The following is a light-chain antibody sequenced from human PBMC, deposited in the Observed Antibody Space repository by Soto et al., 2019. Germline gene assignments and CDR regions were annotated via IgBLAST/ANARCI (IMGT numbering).Light chain of an antibody. Sequence: TLASTASQSVSSKLAWYQQKPGQAPRLLIYGASTRATGIPARFSGSGSGTEFTLSISRLRSDDSAVYSSQQYHNWAPVTFGHGTRLEIK. J-gene: IGKJ5*01. V-gene: IGKV3D-15*01. CDR3: QQYHNWAPVT. CDR2: GAS. CDR1: QSVSSK.